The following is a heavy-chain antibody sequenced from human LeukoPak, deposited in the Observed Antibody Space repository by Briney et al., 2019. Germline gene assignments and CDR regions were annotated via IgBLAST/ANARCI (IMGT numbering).Heavy chain of an antibody. Sequence: PSETLSLTCTVSGGSISSHYWSWIRQPPGKGLEWIGYIYYSGSTNYNPSLKSRVTISVDTSKNQFSLKLSSVTAADTAVYYCARSPGMTTVTLRGNFLRRPRYYFDYWGQGTLVTVSS. D-gene: IGHD4-17*01. V-gene: IGHV4-59*11. J-gene: IGHJ4*02. CDR2: IYYSGST. CDR1: GGSISSHY. CDR3: ARSPGMTTVTLRGNFLRRPRYYFDY.